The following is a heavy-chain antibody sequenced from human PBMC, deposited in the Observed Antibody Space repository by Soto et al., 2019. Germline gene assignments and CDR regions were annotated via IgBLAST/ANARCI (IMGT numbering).Heavy chain of an antibody. J-gene: IGHJ6*02. D-gene: IGHD5-12*01. CDR3: ASHLATIGYYYYYYGMDV. CDR1: GYTFTSYD. V-gene: IGHV1-8*01. CDR2: MNPNSGNT. Sequence: QVPLVQSGAEVKKPGASVKVSCKASGYTFTSYDINWVRQATGQGLEWMGWMNPNSGNTGYAQKFQGRVTMTRNTSISTAYMELSSLRSEDTAVYYCASHLATIGYYYYYYGMDVWGQGTTVTVSS.